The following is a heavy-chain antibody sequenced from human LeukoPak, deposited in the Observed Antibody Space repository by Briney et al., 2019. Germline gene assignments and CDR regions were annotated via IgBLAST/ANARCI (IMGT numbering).Heavy chain of an antibody. V-gene: IGHV3-48*01. CDR2: ISSSSSTI. D-gene: IGHD6-25*01. CDR3: AREVIAAPDY. Sequence: GGSLRLFCAASGFTFNIYSMNWAPQAPGKGLEWVSYISSSSSTIYYEDSVKGRFTISRDNAKNSLYLQMNSLRAEDTAVYYCAREVIAAPDYWGQGTLVTVSS. J-gene: IGHJ4*02. CDR1: GFTFNIYS.